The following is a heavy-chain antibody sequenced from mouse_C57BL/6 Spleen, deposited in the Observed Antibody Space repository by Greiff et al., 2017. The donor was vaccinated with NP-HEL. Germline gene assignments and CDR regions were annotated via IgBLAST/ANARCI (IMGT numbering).Heavy chain of an antibody. CDR1: GYSITSGYY. Sequence: DVQLQESGPGLVKPSQSLSLTCSVTGYSITSGYYWNWIRQFPGNKLEWMGYISYDGSNNYNPSLKNRIPITRDTSKNQFFLKLNSVTTEDTATYYCARDPRWYFDVWGTGTTVTVSS. CDR3: ARDPRWYFDV. J-gene: IGHJ1*03. CDR2: ISYDGSN. V-gene: IGHV3-6*01.